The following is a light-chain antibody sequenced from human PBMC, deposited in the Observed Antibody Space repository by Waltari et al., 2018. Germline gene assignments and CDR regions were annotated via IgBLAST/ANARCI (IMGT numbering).Light chain of an antibody. Sequence: EVVLTQSPGTLSLSPGERATLSCRASQSISKYLVWYQERPCQAPRLLIYAASTRATGIPDRFSGSGFGTDFSLTISRLEPEDFAVYYCQNHERLPATFGQGTRVEIK. CDR2: AAS. CDR1: QSISKY. J-gene: IGKJ1*01. V-gene: IGKV3-20*01. CDR3: QNHERLPAT.